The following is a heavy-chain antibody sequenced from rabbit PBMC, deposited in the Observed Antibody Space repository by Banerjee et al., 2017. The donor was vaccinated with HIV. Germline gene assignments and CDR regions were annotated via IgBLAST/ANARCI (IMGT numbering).Heavy chain of an antibody. Sequence: QEQLVESGGGLVTLGGSLKVTCKASGIDFSSSFWISWVRQAPGKGLEWIGCIYPAAGATDYATWVNGRFTISLDKAQNTVFLQMTSLTAADTATYFCARDLAGVAGWNLYLWGPGTLVTVS. CDR3: ARDLAGVAGWNLYL. D-gene: IGHD4-1*01. J-gene: IGHJ4*01. CDR1: GIDFSSSFW. V-gene: IGHV1S43*01. CDR2: IYPAAGAT.